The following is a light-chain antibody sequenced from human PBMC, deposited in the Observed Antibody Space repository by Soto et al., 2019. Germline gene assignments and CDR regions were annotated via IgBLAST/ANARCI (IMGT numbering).Light chain of an antibody. V-gene: IGLV2-14*03. Sequence: QSALTQPASVSGSPGQSITISCSGTSSDIGSYDHVAWYQQCPGKSPKLIIYAVSDRPSGVSDRFSGSKSGISASLTISGLQTEDEADYYCISYTDRQSYLFGTGTKVTVL. CDR1: SSDIGSYDH. CDR3: ISYTDRQSYL. J-gene: IGLJ1*01. CDR2: AVS.